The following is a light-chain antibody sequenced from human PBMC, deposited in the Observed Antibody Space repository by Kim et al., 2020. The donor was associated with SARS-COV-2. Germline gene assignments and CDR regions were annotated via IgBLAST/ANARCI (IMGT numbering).Light chain of an antibody. CDR2: SNN. Sequence: QSVLTQPPSASGTPGQRVTISCSGSSSNIGSNNVVWYQQLPGAAPNLLIYSNNQRPSGIPDRFSGSRSGTSASLAISGLQSGDEAAYYCAVWDDSLRQGVFEGGTQLT. J-gene: IGLJ3*02. CDR1: SSNIGSNN. CDR3: AVWDDSLRQGV. V-gene: IGLV1-44*01.